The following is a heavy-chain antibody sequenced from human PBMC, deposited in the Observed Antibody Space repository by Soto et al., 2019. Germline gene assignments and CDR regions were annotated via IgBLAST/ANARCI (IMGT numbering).Heavy chain of an antibody. Sequence: GESLKISCKGSGYSFSNYWIGWVRRMPGKGLEWMGVIYPGDSDTRYSPSFQGQVSISADKSISTAYLQWSSLKASDTAMYYCARPGGDGNNVANFDYWGQGTLVTVSS. D-gene: IGHD2-15*01. CDR3: ARPGGDGNNVANFDY. CDR2: IYPGDSDT. V-gene: IGHV5-51*01. J-gene: IGHJ4*02. CDR1: GYSFSNYW.